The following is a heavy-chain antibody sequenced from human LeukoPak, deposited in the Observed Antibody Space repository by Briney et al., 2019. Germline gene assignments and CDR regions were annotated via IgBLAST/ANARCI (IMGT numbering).Heavy chain of an antibody. CDR3: ARGDCTSISCYVY. CDR2: INTDGSTA. CDR1: GFTFSSYW. V-gene: IGHV3-74*01. J-gene: IGHJ4*02. D-gene: IGHD2-2*01. Sequence: GGSLRLSCAASGFTFSSYWTHWVRQAPGKGLVWVSHINTDGSTATYADSVKGRFTISRDNAKNTLYLQMNSLRAEDTAVYYCARGDCTSISCYVYWGQGTPVTVSS.